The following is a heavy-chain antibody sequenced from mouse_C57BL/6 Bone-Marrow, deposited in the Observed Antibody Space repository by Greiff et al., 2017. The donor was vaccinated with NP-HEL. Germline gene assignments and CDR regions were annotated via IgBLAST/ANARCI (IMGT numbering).Heavy chain of an antibody. Sequence: EVMLVESGEGLVKPGGSLKLSCAASGFTFSSYAMSWVRQTPEKRLEWVAYISSGGDYIYYADTVKGRFTISRDNARKTLYLQMSSLKSEDTAMYYCTRGDDGYYLAWFAYWGQGTLVTVSA. V-gene: IGHV5-9-1*02. J-gene: IGHJ3*01. CDR3: TRGDDGYYLAWFAY. CDR1: GFTFSSYA. CDR2: ISSGGDYI. D-gene: IGHD2-3*01.